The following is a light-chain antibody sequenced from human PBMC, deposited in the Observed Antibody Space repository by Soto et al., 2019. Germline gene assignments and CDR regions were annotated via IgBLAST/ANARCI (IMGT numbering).Light chain of an antibody. CDR1: QSINSKS. V-gene: IGKV3-20*01. CDR2: NTS. J-gene: IGKJ3*01. Sequence: EIVLTQSPGTLSLSPGEGATVSCRVSQSINSKSLVWYQRKFGQAPRLLIYNTSTRATGIPDRFSGSGSGTDFTLSISGLEPEDFAVYDCQHYGGSFIFGPGTKVVFK. CDR3: QHYGGSFI.